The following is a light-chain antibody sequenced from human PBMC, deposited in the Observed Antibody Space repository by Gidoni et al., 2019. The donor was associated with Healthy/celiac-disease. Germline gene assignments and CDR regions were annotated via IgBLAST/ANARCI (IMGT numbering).Light chain of an antibody. CDR3: QVWDSSSDPVV. J-gene: IGLJ2*01. CDR1: NIGRKS. CDR2: DDS. Sequence: SYVLTQPPSVSVAPGQTARITCGGNNIGRKSVNWYQQKPGQAPVLVVYDDSERPSGIPERLSGSNSGNTATLTISRVEAGDEADYYCQVWDSSSDPVVFGGGTKLTVL. V-gene: IGLV3-21*02.